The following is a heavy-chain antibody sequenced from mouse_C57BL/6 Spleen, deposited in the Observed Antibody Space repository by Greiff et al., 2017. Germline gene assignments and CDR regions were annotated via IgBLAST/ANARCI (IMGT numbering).Heavy chain of an antibody. J-gene: IGHJ3*01. D-gene: IGHD2-5*01. CDR2: ISSGSSTI. CDR3: ARTYYSNYFAY. V-gene: IGHV5-17*01. CDR1: GFTFSDYG. Sequence: EVNVVESGGGLVKPGGSLKLSCAASGFTFSDYGMHWVRQAPEKGLEWVAYISSGSSTIYYADTVKGRFTISRDNAKNTLFLQMTSLRSEDTAMYYCARTYYSNYFAYWGQGTLVTVSA.